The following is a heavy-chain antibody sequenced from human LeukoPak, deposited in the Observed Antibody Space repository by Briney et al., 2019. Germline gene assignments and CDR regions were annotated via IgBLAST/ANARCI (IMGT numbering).Heavy chain of an antibody. Sequence: AETLSLTCAVSGFSISSGYFWGWIRQPPGTGLEWIGTIYHSGTTYYSRSLKSRVTTSVDTSKNQFSLKLSSVTAADTAVYYCARLRRYCDNINCYPFDYRGQGTLVTVSS. J-gene: IGHJ4*02. CDR2: IYHSGTT. CDR1: GFSISSGYF. V-gene: IGHV4-38-2*01. CDR3: ARLRRYCDNINCYPFDY. D-gene: IGHD2/OR15-2a*01.